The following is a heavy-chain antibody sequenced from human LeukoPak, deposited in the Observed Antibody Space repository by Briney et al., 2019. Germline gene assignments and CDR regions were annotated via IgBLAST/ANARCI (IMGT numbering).Heavy chain of an antibody. CDR3: ARHRSTGSYSSPYDY. D-gene: IGHD1-26*01. V-gene: IGHV5-51*01. J-gene: IGHJ4*02. CDR2: LYPGDSDT. Sequence: GESLKISCQGSGYSFNSYWIAWVRQMPGKVLEWMGILYPGDSDTRYSPSFQGQVTISADKSISTAYLRWTSLKASDTAMYYCARHRSTGSYSSPYDYWGQGTLVTVSS. CDR1: GYSFNSYW.